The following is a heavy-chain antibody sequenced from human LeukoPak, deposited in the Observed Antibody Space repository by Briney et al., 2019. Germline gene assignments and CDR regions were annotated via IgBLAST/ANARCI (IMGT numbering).Heavy chain of an antibody. J-gene: IGHJ5*02. Sequence: GASVKVSCKASGGTSISYSINWVRQAPGQGLEWMGEIIPMFGTATYAQKFQGRVTITADESTSTAYMELSRLRSEDTAVYYCARDYDFWSGYNWFDPWGQGTLVTVPS. V-gene: IGHV1-69*13. D-gene: IGHD3-3*01. CDR2: IIPMFGTA. CDR3: ARDYDFWSGYNWFDP. CDR1: GGTSISYS.